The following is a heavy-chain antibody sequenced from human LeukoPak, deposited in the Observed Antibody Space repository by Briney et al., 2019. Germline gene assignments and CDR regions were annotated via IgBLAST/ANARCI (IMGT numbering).Heavy chain of an antibody. D-gene: IGHD6-19*01. CDR3: ARNGIEWLAGPFDY. Sequence: GASVKVSCKASGGTFSSYAISWVRQAPGQGLEWMGGIIPIFGTANYAQKFQGRVTITADKSTSTAYMELSSLRSEDTAVYYCARNGIEWLAGPFDYWGQGTLVTVSS. CDR1: GGTFSSYA. CDR2: IIPIFGTA. V-gene: IGHV1-69*06. J-gene: IGHJ4*02.